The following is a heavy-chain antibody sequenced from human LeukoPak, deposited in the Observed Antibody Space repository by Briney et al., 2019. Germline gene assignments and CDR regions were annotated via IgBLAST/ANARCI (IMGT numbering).Heavy chain of an antibody. J-gene: IGHJ4*02. D-gene: IGHD1-26*01. Sequence: GGSLRLSCTASGFTFGDYAMGWVRQAPGKGLEWVGFIRSKAYGGTTEYAASVKGRFTISRDDSKSIAYLQMNSLKTEDTAVYYCTRIVGATAPSRVFDYWGQGTLVTVSS. CDR3: TRIVGATAPSRVFDY. V-gene: IGHV3-49*04. CDR2: IRSKAYGGTT. CDR1: GFTFGDYA.